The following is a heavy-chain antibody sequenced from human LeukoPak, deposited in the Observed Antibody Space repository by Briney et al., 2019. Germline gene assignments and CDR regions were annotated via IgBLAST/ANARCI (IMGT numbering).Heavy chain of an antibody. CDR2: ISYGSGTI. CDR3: ARDFSPGQRFYFDY. CDR1: GFTFRSYS. J-gene: IGHJ4*02. Sequence: GGSLRLSCEASGFTFRSYSMNWVRQAPGKGLEWVSYISYGSGTIYYADSVKGRFTISRDNAKNSLYLQMNSLRDEDTAVYYCARDFSPGQRFYFDYWGQGTLVTVSS. V-gene: IGHV3-48*02. D-gene: IGHD6-25*01.